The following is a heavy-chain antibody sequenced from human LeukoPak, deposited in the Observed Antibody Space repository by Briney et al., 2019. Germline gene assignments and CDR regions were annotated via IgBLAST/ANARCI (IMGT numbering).Heavy chain of an antibody. D-gene: IGHD4-23*01. Sequence: GASVKLSCKASGYTFTDYYMHWVRQAPGQGLEWMGWINPDSGGTNYAQYFQGRVTMTRDTSISTAYMELSRLRSDDTAVYYCARPFIETPSLGALDYWGQGTLVTVSS. CDR2: INPDSGGT. J-gene: IGHJ4*02. V-gene: IGHV1-2*02. CDR1: GYTFTDYY. CDR3: ARPFIETPSLGALDY.